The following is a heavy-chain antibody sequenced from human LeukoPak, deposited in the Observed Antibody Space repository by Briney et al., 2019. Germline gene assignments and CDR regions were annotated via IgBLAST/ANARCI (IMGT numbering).Heavy chain of an antibody. V-gene: IGHV3-30*04. CDR2: ISYDGSNK. Sequence: PGGSLRLSCAASGFTFSSYAMHWVRQAPGKGLEWVAVISYDGSNKYYADSVKGRFTISRDNSKNTLYLQMNSLRAEDTAVYYCAREGSSRNHNWFDPWGQGTLVTVSS. J-gene: IGHJ5*02. CDR3: AREGSSRNHNWFDP. D-gene: IGHD6-19*01. CDR1: GFTFSSYA.